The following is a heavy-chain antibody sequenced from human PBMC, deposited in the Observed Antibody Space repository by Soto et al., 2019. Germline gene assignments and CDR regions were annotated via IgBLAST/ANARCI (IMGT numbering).Heavy chain of an antibody. CDR3: AKANGYCSSTSCYKGRYYYYGMDV. J-gene: IGHJ6*02. CDR2: ISGSGGST. CDR1: GFTFSSYA. Sequence: PGGSLRLSCAASGFTFSSYAMSWVRQAPGKWLEWVSAISGSGGSTYYADSVKGRFTISRDNSKNTLYLQMNSLRAEDTAVYYCAKANGYCSSTSCYKGRYYYYGMDVWGQGXTVTVYS. V-gene: IGHV3-23*01. D-gene: IGHD2-2*02.